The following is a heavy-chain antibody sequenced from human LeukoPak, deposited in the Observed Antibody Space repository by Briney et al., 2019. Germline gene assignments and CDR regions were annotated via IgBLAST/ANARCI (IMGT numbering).Heavy chain of an antibody. J-gene: IGHJ4*02. Sequence: ETLSLTCAVSGDSISSSNWWSWVRQAPGKGLQWVSVIYHDGRTYYADSVKGRFTISRDKSKSTLFLQMNSLRAEDTAVYYCARGPSGTYYVHFDYWGQGTLVTVAS. V-gene: IGHV3-66*01. CDR3: ARGPSGTYYVHFDY. D-gene: IGHD1-26*01. CDR2: IYHDGRT. CDR1: GDSISSSNW.